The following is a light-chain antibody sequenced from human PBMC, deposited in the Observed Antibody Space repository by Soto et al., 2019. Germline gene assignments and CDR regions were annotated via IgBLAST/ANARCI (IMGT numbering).Light chain of an antibody. Sequence: SVLTQPPSLSWSPGKSITLSLPRPSSDVGGYNYVSWYQHHPGKAPKLLIYDVSNRPSGVSNRFSGSKSDNTASLTISGLQPEDEADYYCSSYTTSNTRQIVFGTGTKVTVL. CDR3: SSYTTSNTRQIV. V-gene: IGLV2-14*03. J-gene: IGLJ1*01. CDR2: DVS. CDR1: SSDVGGYNY.